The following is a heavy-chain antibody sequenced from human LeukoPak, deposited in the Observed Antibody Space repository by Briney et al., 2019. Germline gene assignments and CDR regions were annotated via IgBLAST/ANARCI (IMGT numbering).Heavy chain of an antibody. V-gene: IGHV1-69*13. D-gene: IGHD3-22*01. J-gene: IGHJ5*02. Sequence: SVKVSCKGSGYTFTNYAVHWVRQAPGQGLEWMGGIIPIFGTANYAQKFQGRVTITADESTSTAYMELSSLRSEDTAVYYCARPTYDSSGNWFDPWGQGTLVTVSS. CDR1: GYTFTNYA. CDR3: ARPTYDSSGNWFDP. CDR2: IIPIFGTA.